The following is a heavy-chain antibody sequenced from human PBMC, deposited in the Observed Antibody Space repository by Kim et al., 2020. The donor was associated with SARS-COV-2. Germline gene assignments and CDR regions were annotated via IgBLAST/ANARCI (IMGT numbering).Heavy chain of an antibody. V-gene: IGHV5-51*01. CDR3: ARNYYDSSGPFDY. D-gene: IGHD3-22*01. Sequence: RSSPPFQGQVTISVDNSISTTYLQWSSLKASDIAMYYCARNYYDSSGPFDYWGQGTLVTVSS. J-gene: IGHJ4*02.